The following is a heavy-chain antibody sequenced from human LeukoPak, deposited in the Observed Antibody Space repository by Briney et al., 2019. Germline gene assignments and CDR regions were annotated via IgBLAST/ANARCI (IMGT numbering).Heavy chain of an antibody. CDR2: ISSSGSTI. V-gene: IGHV3-48*03. CDR3: ARDREPDAFDI. J-gene: IGHJ3*02. Sequence: GGSLRLSCAASGFTFSNFEMNWVRQAPGKGLEWVSYISSSGSTIYYTDSVKGRFTVSRDNAKNSLYLQMSSLRAEDTAVYYCARDREPDAFDIWGQGTMVTVSS. CDR1: GFTFSNFE.